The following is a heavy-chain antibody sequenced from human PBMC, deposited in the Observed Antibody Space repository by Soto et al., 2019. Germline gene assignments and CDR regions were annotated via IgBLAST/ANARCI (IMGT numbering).Heavy chain of an antibody. Sequence: SENLSLTCTVSGDSMNSYYWSWIQQPPGKGLEWIGYIYYRGNTNYNPSFKSRVTISLDTSKNQFSLRLGSVTAADTAVYYCARHPGYYDVLTGYSTYYFDYWGQGTLVTVSS. CDR2: IYYRGNT. CDR3: ARHPGYYDVLTGYSTYYFDY. CDR1: GDSMNSYY. J-gene: IGHJ4*02. V-gene: IGHV4-59*08. D-gene: IGHD3-9*01.